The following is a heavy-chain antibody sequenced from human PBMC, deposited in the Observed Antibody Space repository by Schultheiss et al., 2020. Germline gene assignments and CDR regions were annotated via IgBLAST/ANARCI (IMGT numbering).Heavy chain of an antibody. CDR1: GYTFTSYG. Sequence: ASVKVSCKASGYTFTSYGISWVRQAPGQGLEWMGIINPSGGSTSYAQKFQGRVTMTRDTSTSTVYMELSSLRSEDTAVYYCAREGVGDYVFAYWGQGTLVTVSS. CDR2: INPSGGST. J-gene: IGHJ4*02. CDR3: AREGVGDYVFAY. V-gene: IGHV1-46*01. D-gene: IGHD4-17*01.